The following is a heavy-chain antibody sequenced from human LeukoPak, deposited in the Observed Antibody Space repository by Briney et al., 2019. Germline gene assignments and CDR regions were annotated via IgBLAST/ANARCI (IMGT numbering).Heavy chain of an antibody. CDR1: GFTVSSNH. V-gene: IGHV3-53*01. J-gene: IGHJ5*01. CDR3: ARGKGGYTFRTLDS. D-gene: IGHD5-18*01. Sequence: PGGSLRLSCAASGFTVSSNHMSWVRQAPGKGLEWVSALYSGGRTFHADSVKGRFTVSRDISKNTLYLQMNSLRADDTAVYYCARGKGGYTFRTLDSWGQGTLVTVSS. CDR2: LYSGGRT.